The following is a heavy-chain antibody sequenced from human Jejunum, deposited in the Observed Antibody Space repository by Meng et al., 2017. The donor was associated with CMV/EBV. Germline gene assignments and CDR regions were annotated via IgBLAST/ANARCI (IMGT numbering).Heavy chain of an antibody. J-gene: IGHJ4*02. CDR3: AKDTTPDSRFNFDR. CDR1: GFAVSKYS. D-gene: IGHD1-1*01. Sequence: GFAVSKYSMKWVGQTPGKGLEWVSIIDIGSTARYCADAVKGRLTISRDDSKNTLDLQMNSLRAEDTAVYYCAKDTTPDSRFNFDRWGQGTPVTVSS. V-gene: IGHV3-23*03. CDR2: IDIGSTAR.